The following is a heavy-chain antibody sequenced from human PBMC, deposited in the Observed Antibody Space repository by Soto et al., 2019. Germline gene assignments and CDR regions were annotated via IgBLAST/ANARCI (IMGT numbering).Heavy chain of an antibody. CDR2: INPSGGST. J-gene: IGHJ6*02. V-gene: IGHV1-46*03. D-gene: IGHD5-12*01. CDR3: AIIGRYSGYDYLGYYGMDV. Sequence: ASVKVSCKASGYTFTSYYMHWVRQAPGQGLEWMGIINPSGGSTSCAQKFQGRVTMTRDTSTSTVYMELSSLRSEDTAVYYCAIIGRYSGYDYLGYYGMDVWGQGTTVTVS. CDR1: GYTFTSYY.